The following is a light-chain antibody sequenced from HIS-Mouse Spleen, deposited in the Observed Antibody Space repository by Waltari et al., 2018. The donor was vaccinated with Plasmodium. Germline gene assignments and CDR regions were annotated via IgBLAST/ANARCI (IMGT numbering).Light chain of an antibody. CDR3: QQYGSSLT. CDR1: QSVLYSSNNKNY. V-gene: IGKV4-1*01. Sequence: DIVMTQSPDSLAVSLGERATINCKSSQSVLYSSNNKNYLAWYQQKPGQPPKLLIYWASTRESGVPDRFSGSGSGTDFTLTISRLEPEDFAVYYCQQYGSSLTFGPGTKVDIK. J-gene: IGKJ3*01. CDR2: WAS.